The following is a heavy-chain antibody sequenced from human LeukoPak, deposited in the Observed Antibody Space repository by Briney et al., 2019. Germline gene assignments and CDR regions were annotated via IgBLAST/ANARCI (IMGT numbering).Heavy chain of an antibody. CDR1: GYTFTGYY. Sequence: ASVKVSCKASGYTFTGYYVHWVRQAPGQGLEWMGWINPNSGGTNYAQKFQGRVTMTRDTSISTAYMELSRLRSDDTAVYYCARARGYFDWLPPFDYWGQGTLVTVSS. V-gene: IGHV1-2*02. D-gene: IGHD3-9*01. CDR2: INPNSGGT. CDR3: ARARGYFDWLPPFDY. J-gene: IGHJ4*02.